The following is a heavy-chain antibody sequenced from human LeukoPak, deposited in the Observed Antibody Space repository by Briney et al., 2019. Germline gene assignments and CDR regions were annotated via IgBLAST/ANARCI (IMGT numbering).Heavy chain of an antibody. CDR3: ARALYDFWSGYYNIPDY. J-gene: IGHJ4*02. D-gene: IGHD3-3*01. CDR1: GVSISSSSYY. CDR2: IYYSGST. Sequence: SETLSLTCTVSGVSISSSSYYWGWIRQPPGKGLEWFVSIYYSGSTYYNPSLRSRVTISVDTSKNQFSLKLSSVTAADTAVYYCARALYDFWSGYYNIPDYWGQGTQVTVSS. V-gene: IGHV4-39*07.